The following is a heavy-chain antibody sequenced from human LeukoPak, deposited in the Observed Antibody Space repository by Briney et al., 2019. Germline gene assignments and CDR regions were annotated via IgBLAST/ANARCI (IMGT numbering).Heavy chain of an antibody. CDR2: INPNSGGT. CDR3: ARDGSSSGGGWFDP. Sequence: ASVKVSCKASGYTFTGYYMHWVRQAPGQGLEWMGWINPNSGGTNYAQKFQGRVTMTRDTSISTAYMELSRLRSDDTAVSYCARDGSSSGGGWFDPWGQGTLVTVSS. CDR1: GYTFTGYY. J-gene: IGHJ5*02. D-gene: IGHD6-6*01. V-gene: IGHV1-2*02.